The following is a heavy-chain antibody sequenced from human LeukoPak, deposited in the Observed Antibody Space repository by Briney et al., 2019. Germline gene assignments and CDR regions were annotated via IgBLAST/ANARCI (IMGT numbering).Heavy chain of an antibody. V-gene: IGHV1-69*04. CDR2: IIPILGIA. J-gene: IGHJ5*02. Sequence: SVKVSCKASGDTFSSYAISWVRQAPGQGLEWMGRIIPILGIANYAQKFQGRVTITADTSTDTAYMELSSLRSEDTAVYYCATDPRNWFDPWGQGTLVTVSS. CDR1: GDTFSSYA. CDR3: ATDPRNWFDP.